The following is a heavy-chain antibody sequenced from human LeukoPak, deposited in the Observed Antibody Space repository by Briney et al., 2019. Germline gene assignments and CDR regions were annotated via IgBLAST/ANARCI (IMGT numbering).Heavy chain of an antibody. CDR2: ISSSGSTI. J-gene: IGHJ4*02. CDR3: ATFFYGGNAGGSVGY. Sequence: PGGSLRLSCAASGFTFSSYEMNWVRQAPGKGLEWVSYISSSGSTIYYADSVKGRFTISRDNAKNSLYLQMNSLRAEDTAVYYCATFFYGGNAGGSVGYWGQGTLVTVSS. D-gene: IGHD4-23*01. V-gene: IGHV3-48*03. CDR1: GFTFSSYE.